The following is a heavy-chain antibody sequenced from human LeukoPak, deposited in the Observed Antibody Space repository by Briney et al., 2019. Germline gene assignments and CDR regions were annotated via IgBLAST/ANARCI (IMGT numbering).Heavy chain of an antibody. CDR1: GYSISSGYY. Sequence: SETLSLTCTVSGYSISSGYYWGWIRQPPGKGLEWIGSIYHSGSTYYNPSLKSRVTISVDTSKNQFSLKLSSVTAADTAVYYCARVPLGYCSGGSCYRPFDYWGQGTLVTVSS. CDR2: IYHSGST. D-gene: IGHD2-15*01. V-gene: IGHV4-38-2*02. CDR3: ARVPLGYCSGGSCYRPFDY. J-gene: IGHJ4*02.